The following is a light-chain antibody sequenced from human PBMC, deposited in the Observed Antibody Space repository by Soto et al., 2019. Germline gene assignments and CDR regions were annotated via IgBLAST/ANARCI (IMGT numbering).Light chain of an antibody. CDR2: GAS. J-gene: IGKJ1*01. V-gene: IGKV3-15*01. Sequence: EIVMTQSPATLSVSPGEGATLSCRASQSVSSNLTWYQQKPGQAPRLLIYGASTRATGVPARFSGSGSGTEFTLTISRLQSEDFAVYYWQQYNDWWTFGQGTKVEIK. CDR1: QSVSSN. CDR3: QQYNDWWT.